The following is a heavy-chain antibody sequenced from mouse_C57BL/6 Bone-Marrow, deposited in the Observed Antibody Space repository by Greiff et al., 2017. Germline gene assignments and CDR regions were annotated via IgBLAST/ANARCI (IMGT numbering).Heavy chain of an antibody. Sequence: VQLQQSGPELVKPGASVKISCKASGYTFTDYYMNWVKQSHGKSLEWIGDINPNNGGTSYNQKFTGKATLTVDKSSSTAYMELRSLTSEDSAVYYCARRDDGYYVAWFAYWGQGTLVTVSA. CDR2: INPNNGGT. J-gene: IGHJ3*01. CDR3: ARRDDGYYVAWFAY. D-gene: IGHD2-3*01. V-gene: IGHV1-26*01. CDR1: GYTFTDYY.